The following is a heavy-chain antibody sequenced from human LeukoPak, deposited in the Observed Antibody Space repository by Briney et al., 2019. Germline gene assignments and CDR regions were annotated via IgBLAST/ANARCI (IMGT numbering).Heavy chain of an antibody. D-gene: IGHD3-3*01. CDR2: SGSGGST. V-gene: IGHV3-23*01. Sequence: PGVSLRLSCAASGFTFSSYAMSWVRQAPGKGLEWVSGSGSGGSTHYADSVKGRFTISRDNSKNTLYLQMNSLRAEDTAVYYCAKDFWSGYYPNYWGQGTLVTV. J-gene: IGHJ4*02. CDR3: AKDFWSGYYPNY. CDR1: GFTFSSYA.